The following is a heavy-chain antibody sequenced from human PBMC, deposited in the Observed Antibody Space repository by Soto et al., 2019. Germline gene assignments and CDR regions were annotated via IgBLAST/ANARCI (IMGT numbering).Heavy chain of an antibody. Sequence: QPGGSLRLSCAASGFTFSDHYMDWVRQAPGKGLEWVGRTRNKANSYTTEYAASVKGRFTISRDNAKNSLYLQMDSLRDEDTAVYFCARAIAVGSTSLDYWGLGTRVTVSS. J-gene: IGHJ4*02. CDR1: GFTFSDHY. CDR3: ARAIAVGSTSLDY. D-gene: IGHD6-19*01. CDR2: TRNKANSYTT. V-gene: IGHV3-72*01.